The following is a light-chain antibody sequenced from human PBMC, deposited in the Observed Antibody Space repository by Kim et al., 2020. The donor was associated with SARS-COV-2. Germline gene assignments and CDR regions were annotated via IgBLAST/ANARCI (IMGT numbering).Light chain of an antibody. Sequence: ASVGDRVTITCRASQDINTRLVWYQQKPAKAPKTLIYAASNLQSGVPSRFSGSGSGTDFTLTISSLQPEDFATYYCQQYQRYPITFGQGTRLEIK. J-gene: IGKJ5*01. CDR3: QQYQRYPIT. CDR1: QDINTR. CDR2: AAS. V-gene: IGKV1D-16*01.